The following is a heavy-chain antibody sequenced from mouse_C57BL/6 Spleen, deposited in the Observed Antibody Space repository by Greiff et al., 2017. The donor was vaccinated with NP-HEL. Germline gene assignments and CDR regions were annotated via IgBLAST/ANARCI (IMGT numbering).Heavy chain of an antibody. D-gene: IGHD2-4*01. J-gene: IGHJ4*01. Sequence: EVQRVESGGGLVKPGGSLKLSCAASGFTFSSYAMSWVRQTPEKRLEWVATISDGGSYTYYPDNVKGRFTISRDNAKNNLYLQMSHLKSEDTAMYYCARSYYDYDEAMDYWGQGTSVTVSS. CDR1: GFTFSSYA. CDR3: ARSYYDYDEAMDY. V-gene: IGHV5-4*01. CDR2: ISDGGSYT.